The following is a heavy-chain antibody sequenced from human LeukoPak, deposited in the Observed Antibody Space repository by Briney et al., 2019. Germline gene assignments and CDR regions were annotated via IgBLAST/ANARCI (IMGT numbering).Heavy chain of an antibody. V-gene: IGHV3-74*01. CDR3: ARVWSVYYDQIELPIDY. CDR1: GFTFSSYW. CDR2: INTDGSST. Sequence: PGGSLRLSCAASGFTFSSYWMHWVRQAPGKGLVWVSRINTDGSSTSYADSVKGRFTISRDNAKNTLYLQMNSLRAEDTAVYYCARVWSVYYDQIELPIDYWGQGTLVTVSS. J-gene: IGHJ4*02. D-gene: IGHD3-3*01.